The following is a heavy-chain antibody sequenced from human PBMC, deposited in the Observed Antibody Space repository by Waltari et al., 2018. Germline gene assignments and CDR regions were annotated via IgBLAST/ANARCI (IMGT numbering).Heavy chain of an antibody. D-gene: IGHD1-26*01. CDR2: ISSSSSYI. J-gene: IGHJ4*02. CDR3: ARARIVGAYDGG. V-gene: IGHV3-21*01. CDR1: GFTFSSYS. Sequence: EVQLVESGGGLVKPGGSLRLSCAASGFTFSSYSMNWVRQAPGKGLEWVSSISSSSSYIYYADSVKGRFTISRDNAKNSLYLQMNSLRAEDTAVYYCARARIVGAYDGGWGQGTLVTVSS.